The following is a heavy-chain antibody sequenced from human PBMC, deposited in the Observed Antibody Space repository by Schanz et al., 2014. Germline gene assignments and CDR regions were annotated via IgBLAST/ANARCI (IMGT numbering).Heavy chain of an antibody. CDR2: ILYDGSKT. D-gene: IGHD3-10*01. Sequence: QVQLVESGGGVVQPGRSLRLSCAASGFSFSTYAMHWVRQAPGKGLEWVAVILYDGSKTYYADSVKGRFTISRDNSKNTLYLQMNSLRAEDTAVYFCAKSQYYGSGSYSDYYGVDVWGQGTTVTVSS. CDR1: GFSFSTYA. V-gene: IGHV3-30*04. CDR3: AKSQYYGSGSYSDYYGVDV. J-gene: IGHJ6*02.